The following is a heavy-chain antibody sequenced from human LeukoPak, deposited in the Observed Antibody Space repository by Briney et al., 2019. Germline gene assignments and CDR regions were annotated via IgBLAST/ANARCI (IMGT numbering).Heavy chain of an antibody. V-gene: IGHV1-46*01. CDR1: GYTFTSYY. Sequence: ASVKVSCKASGYTFTSYYMHWVRQAPGQGLEWMGIINPSGGSTSYAQKFQGRVTMTRDMSTSTVYMEPSSLRSEDTAVYYCARDPLTTVVPYYFDYWGQGTLVTVSS. CDR3: ARDPLTTVVPYYFDY. CDR2: INPSGGST. D-gene: IGHD4-23*01. J-gene: IGHJ4*02.